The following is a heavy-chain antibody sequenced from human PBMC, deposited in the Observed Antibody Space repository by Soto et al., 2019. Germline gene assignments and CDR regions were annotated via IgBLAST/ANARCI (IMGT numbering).Heavy chain of an antibody. CDR2: IYWDDDK. CDR1: GFSLSTSGVG. D-gene: IGHD1-1*01. J-gene: IGHJ5*02. Sequence: SGPTLVNPTQTLTLTCTFSGFSLSTSGVGVGWIRQPPGKALEWLALIYWDDDKRYSPSLKSRLTITKDTSKNQVVLTTTNMDPVDTATYYCAHNTYRPNWNVPGGWFDPWGQGTLVTVSS. V-gene: IGHV2-5*02. CDR3: AHNTYRPNWNVPGGWFDP.